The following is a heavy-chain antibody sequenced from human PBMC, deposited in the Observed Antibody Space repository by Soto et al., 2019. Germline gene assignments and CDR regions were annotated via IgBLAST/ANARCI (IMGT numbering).Heavy chain of an antibody. CDR3: ARGRIAAAGIFDY. CDR2: IYYSGST. CDR1: GGSISSYY. D-gene: IGHD6-13*01. V-gene: IGHV4-59*12. J-gene: IGHJ4*02. Sequence: SETLSLTCTVSGGSISSYYWSWIRQPPGKGLEWIGYIYYSGSTYYNPSLKSRVTISVDTSKNQFSLKLSSVTAADTAVYYCARGRIAAAGIFDYWGQGTLVTVSS.